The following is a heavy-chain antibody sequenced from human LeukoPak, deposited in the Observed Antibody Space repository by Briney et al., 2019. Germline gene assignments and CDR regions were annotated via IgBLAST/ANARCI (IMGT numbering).Heavy chain of an antibody. CDR2: IIPILGIA. CDR1: GGTFSSYA. V-gene: IGHV1-69*04. Sequence: SVKVSCKASGGTFSSYAISWVRQAPGQGLEWMGRIIPILGIANYAQKFQGRVTITADKSTSTAYMELSSLRSEDTAAYYCTVPAAILGYYYGMDVWGQGTTVTVSS. CDR3: TVPAAILGYYYGMDV. D-gene: IGHD2-2*02. J-gene: IGHJ6*02.